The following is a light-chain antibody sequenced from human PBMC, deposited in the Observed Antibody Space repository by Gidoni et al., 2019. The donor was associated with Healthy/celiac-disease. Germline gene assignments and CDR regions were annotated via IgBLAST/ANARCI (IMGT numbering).Light chain of an antibody. Sequence: QSALTKPAPVSGSLGTSITLSCTGTSSDVGGYNSFSWYQQHPGKAPQLMIYEVSNRPSGVSNRFSGSKSGNTASLTISGLQAEDEADYYCSSYTSSSTLVFGGGTKLTVL. J-gene: IGLJ3*02. V-gene: IGLV2-14*01. CDR2: EVS. CDR1: SSDVGGYNS. CDR3: SSYTSSSTLV.